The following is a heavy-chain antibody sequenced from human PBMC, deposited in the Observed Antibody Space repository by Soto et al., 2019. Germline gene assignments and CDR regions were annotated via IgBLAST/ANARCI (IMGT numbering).Heavy chain of an antibody. CDR2: INGDGSSA. CDR1: GFIFTNYW. V-gene: IGHV3-74*03. J-gene: IGHJ4*02. Sequence: EVQLVESGGGLVQPGGSLRLSCAASGFIFTNYWMHWVRQDPGQDLVWVSHINGDGSSATYADSVKGRFSISRDNTKNSLYLQMNSLRVEDTGIYYCVRDDLGLGLDYWGQGIPVTVSS. D-gene: IGHD3-16*01. CDR3: VRDDLGLGLDY.